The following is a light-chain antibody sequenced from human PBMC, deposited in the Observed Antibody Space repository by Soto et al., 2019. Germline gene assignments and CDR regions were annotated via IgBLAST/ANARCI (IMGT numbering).Light chain of an antibody. V-gene: IGKV3-15*01. CDR2: GAS. CDR1: QSLSN. CDR3: HQYNDWAGWT. Sequence: VLTQSPATLSVSPGERAILSCRASQSLSNLAGYQQKPGQAPRLLIYGASTRATGIPARFSGSGSGTEFTLTISSLQSEDFAVYYCHQYNDWAGWTFGQGTKVEIK. J-gene: IGKJ1*01.